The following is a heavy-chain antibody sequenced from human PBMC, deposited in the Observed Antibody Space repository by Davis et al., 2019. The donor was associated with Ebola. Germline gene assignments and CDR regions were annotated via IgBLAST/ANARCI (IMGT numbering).Heavy chain of an antibody. V-gene: IGHV3-30*12. Sequence: GGSLRLSCAASGFTFSSYGMHWVRQAPGKGLEWVAVISYDGSNKYYADSVKGRFTISRDNAKNTLYLQMNSLRAEDTAVYYCARGHGSSPDNWFDPWGQGTLVTVSS. J-gene: IGHJ5*02. CDR1: GFTFSSYG. CDR3: ARGHGSSPDNWFDP. D-gene: IGHD1-26*01. CDR2: ISYDGSNK.